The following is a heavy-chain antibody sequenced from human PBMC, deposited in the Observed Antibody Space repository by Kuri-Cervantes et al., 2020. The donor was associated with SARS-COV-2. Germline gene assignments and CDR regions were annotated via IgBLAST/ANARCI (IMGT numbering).Heavy chain of an antibody. D-gene: IGHD3-10*01. Sequence: ASVKVSCKASGCTFINFDLNWVRQAPGQGLEWMVRISAYNGNTNYAQKFQGRVTMTTDTSTSTAYMDLRSLRSDDTAVYYCARSGSAPYYYYGMDVWGQGTTVTVSS. J-gene: IGHJ6*02. CDR1: GCTFINFD. CDR3: ARSGSAPYYYYGMDV. V-gene: IGHV1-18*01. CDR2: ISAYNGNT.